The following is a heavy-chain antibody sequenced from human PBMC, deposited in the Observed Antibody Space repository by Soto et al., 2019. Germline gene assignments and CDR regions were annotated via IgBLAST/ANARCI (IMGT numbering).Heavy chain of an antibody. CDR2: ISGSGGST. J-gene: IGHJ6*02. Sequence: GGSLRLSCAASGFTFSSYAMSWVRQAPGKGLEWVSAISGSGGSTYYADSVKGRFTISRDNSKNTLYLQMNSLRAEDTAVYYCAKVGEDSSSSFYYYYGMDVWGQGTTVTVSS. D-gene: IGHD6-6*01. CDR1: GFTFSSYA. V-gene: IGHV3-23*01. CDR3: AKVGEDSSSSFYYYYGMDV.